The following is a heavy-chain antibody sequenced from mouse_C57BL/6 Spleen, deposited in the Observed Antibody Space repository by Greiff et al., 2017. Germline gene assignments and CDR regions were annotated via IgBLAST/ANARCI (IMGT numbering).Heavy chain of an antibody. CDR1: GFNIKNTY. CDR2: IDPANGNT. CDR3: DRSDDCGPHYFDY. J-gene: IGHJ2*01. V-gene: IGHV14-3*01. D-gene: IGHD2-4*01. Sequence: VQLQQSVAELVRPGASVKLSCTASGFNIKNTYMHWVKQRPEQGLEWIGRIDPANGNTKYAPKFQGKAPITADPSSNTAYLQRTILTSDNTAIYYWDRSDDCGPHYFDYWGQGTTLTVSS.